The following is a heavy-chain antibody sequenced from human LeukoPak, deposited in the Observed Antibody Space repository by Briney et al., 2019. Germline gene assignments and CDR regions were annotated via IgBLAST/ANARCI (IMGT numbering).Heavy chain of an antibody. CDR2: IYTSGST. D-gene: IGHD3-22*01. V-gene: IGHV4-4*07. Sequence: SETLSLTCTVSGGSISSYYWSWIRQPAGKGLEWIGRIYTSGSTNYNPSLKSRVTMSVDTSKNQFSLKLSSVTAADTAVYYCARGQYYYDSSGGNWFDPWGQGTLVTVSS. CDR1: GGSISSYY. J-gene: IGHJ5*02. CDR3: ARGQYYYDSSGGNWFDP.